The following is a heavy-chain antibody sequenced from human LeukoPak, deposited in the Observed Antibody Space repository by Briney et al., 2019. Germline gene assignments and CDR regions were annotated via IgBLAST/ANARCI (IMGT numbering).Heavy chain of an antibody. V-gene: IGHV3-23*01. D-gene: IGHD2-2*01. J-gene: IGHJ4*02. Sequence: PGRSPRLSCATSAFTFSSYAMSWVRHAPRKRLEWLSAISGSGGSTYYADSVKVRFTFSRDNSKNTLYLQMNSLRAEDTALYYCAKDMTGRGYCSSTSCYYDYWGQGTLGTVSS. CDR1: AFTFSSYA. CDR3: AKDMTGRGYCSSTSCYYDY. CDR2: ISGSGGST.